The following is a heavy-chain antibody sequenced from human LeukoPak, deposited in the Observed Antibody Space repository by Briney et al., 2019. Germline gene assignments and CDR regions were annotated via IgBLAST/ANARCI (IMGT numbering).Heavy chain of an antibody. Sequence: PGGSLRLSCAASGFTFRTYAMHWVRQAPGKGLEWVAVISYDGSNKYYADSVKGRFTISRDSSKNTLNLQMNSLRSEDTAVYYCARSMSDIVVVPAAKNWFDPWGQGTLVTVSS. D-gene: IGHD2-2*01. CDR3: ARSMSDIVVVPAAKNWFDP. CDR2: ISYDGSNK. CDR1: GFTFRTYA. V-gene: IGHV3-30-3*01. J-gene: IGHJ5*02.